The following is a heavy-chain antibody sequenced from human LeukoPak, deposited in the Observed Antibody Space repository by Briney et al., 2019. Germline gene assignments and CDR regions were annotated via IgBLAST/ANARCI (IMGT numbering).Heavy chain of an antibody. CDR1: GGSISSYY. Sequence: SGTLSLTCTVSGGSISSYYWSWIRQPPGKGLEWIGYIYYSGSTNYNPSLKSRVTISVDTSKNQFSLKLSSVTAADTAVYYCARKRVGATDFDYWGQGTLVTVSS. CDR2: IYYSGST. CDR3: ARKRVGATDFDY. J-gene: IGHJ4*02. D-gene: IGHD1-26*01. V-gene: IGHV4-59*01.